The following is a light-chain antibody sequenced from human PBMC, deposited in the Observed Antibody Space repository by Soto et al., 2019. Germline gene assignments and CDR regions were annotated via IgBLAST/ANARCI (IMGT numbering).Light chain of an antibody. Sequence: QSVLTQPASVSGSPGQSITISCTGTSSDVGGYNYVSWYQQHPGKAPKLMIYDVSNRPSGVSNRFSGSKSANTASLTISGLQAEDEADYYCSSHTSSSTYYVFGTGTKVTVL. CDR1: SSDVGGYNY. CDR3: SSHTSSSTYYV. CDR2: DVS. J-gene: IGLJ1*01. V-gene: IGLV2-14*01.